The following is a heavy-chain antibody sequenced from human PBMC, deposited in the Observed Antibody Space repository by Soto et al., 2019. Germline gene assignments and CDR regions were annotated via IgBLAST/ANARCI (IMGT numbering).Heavy chain of an antibody. J-gene: IGHJ4*02. CDR1: GGSISSSSYY. CDR2: IYYSGST. CDR3: ARRKITIFGVARQIDY. D-gene: IGHD3-3*01. Sequence: NPSETLSLTCTVSGGSISSSSYYWGWIRQPPGKGLEWIGSIYYSGSTYYNPSLKSRVTISVDTSKNQFSLKLSSVTAADTAVYYCARRKITIFGVARQIDYWGQGTLVTVSS. V-gene: IGHV4-39*01.